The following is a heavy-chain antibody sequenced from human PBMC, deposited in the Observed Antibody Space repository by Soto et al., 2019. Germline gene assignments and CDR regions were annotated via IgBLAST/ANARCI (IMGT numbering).Heavy chain of an antibody. CDR1: GYTFTSYA. D-gene: IGHD4-17*01. CDR2: INVGNGNT. CDR3: ARSTMTFYYFDF. J-gene: IGHJ4*02. Sequence: ASVKVSCKASGYTFTSYAIHWVRQAPGQRLEWMGWINVGNGNTKYSQKFQDRITITRDTSTSTVYMELSSLRSEDTAVYYCARSTMTFYYFDFWSQGTLVTVSS. V-gene: IGHV1-3*01.